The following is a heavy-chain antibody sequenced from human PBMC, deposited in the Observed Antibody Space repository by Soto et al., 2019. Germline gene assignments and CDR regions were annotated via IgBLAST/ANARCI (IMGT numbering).Heavy chain of an antibody. CDR3: ARVMSRGHSDY. CDR2: MNPKSGNT. D-gene: IGHD2-15*01. CDR1: GYTFPNYV. V-gene: IGHV1-8*01. J-gene: IGHJ4*02. Sequence: QVQLVQSGAEVKKPGASVTVSCKASGYTFPNYVITWVRQATGQALEWMGRMNPKSGNTGYAQQSQGRITMTRNTAIDKAYMDLRRLRSDDTEVYYCARVMSRGHSDYWGQGTLVTVSS.